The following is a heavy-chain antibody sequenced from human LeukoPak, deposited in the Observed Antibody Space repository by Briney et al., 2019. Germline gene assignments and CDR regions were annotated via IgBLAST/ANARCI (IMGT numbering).Heavy chain of an antibody. J-gene: IGHJ6*02. V-gene: IGHV3-53*01. Sequence: GGSLRLSCAASGFTVSSNYMSWVRQAPGKGLEWVSVIYSGGSTYYADSVKGRFTISRDNSKNTLYLQMNSLRAEDTAVYYCASTRAAAGLYYYYYGMDVWGQGTTVTVSS. CDR2: IYSGGST. D-gene: IGHD6-13*01. CDR1: GFTVSSNY. CDR3: ASTRAAAGLYYYYYGMDV.